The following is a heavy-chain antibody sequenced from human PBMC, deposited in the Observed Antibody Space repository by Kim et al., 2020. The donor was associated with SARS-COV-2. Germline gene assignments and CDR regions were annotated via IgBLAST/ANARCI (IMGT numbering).Heavy chain of an antibody. D-gene: IGHD3-22*01. V-gene: IGHV4-59*08. CDR3: ARRAYYDSSGYFDF. J-gene: IGHJ4*02. Sequence: PSLDSLVPVSVDTSKNQFSRKLSAVTAADTAVYYCARRAYYDSSGYFDFWGQGTLVTVSS.